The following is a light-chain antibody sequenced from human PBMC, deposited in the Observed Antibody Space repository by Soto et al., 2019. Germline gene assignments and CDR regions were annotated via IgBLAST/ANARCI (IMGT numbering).Light chain of an antibody. Sequence: MTQSASAMSASVGDRVTITCRASQGIYSNVAWYQQRPGQAPRLLIYRASTRATGVPARFSGSGSGTEFTLTISGLQSEDFALYYCQQYQNLWTFGQGTKVDIK. V-gene: IGKV3-15*01. CDR1: QGIYSN. CDR2: RAS. CDR3: QQYQNLWT. J-gene: IGKJ1*01.